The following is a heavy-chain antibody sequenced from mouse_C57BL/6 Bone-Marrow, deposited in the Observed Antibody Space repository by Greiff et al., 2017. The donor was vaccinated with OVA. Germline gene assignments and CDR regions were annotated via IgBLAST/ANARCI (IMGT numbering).Heavy chain of an antibody. CDR1: GYTFTSYW. D-gene: IGHD1-1*01. CDR2: IYPGSGST. Sequence: VQLQQPGAELVKPGASVKMSCKASGYTFTSYWITWVKQRPGQGLEWIGDIYPGSGSTNYNEKFKSKATLTVDTSSSTAYMQLSSLTSEDSAVYYCASDYYGSSYEAYWGQGTLVTVSA. CDR3: ASDYYGSSYEAY. J-gene: IGHJ3*01. V-gene: IGHV1-55*01.